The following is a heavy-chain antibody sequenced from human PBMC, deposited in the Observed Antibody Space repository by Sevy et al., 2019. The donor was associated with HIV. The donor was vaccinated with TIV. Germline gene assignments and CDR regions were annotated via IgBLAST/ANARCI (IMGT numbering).Heavy chain of an antibody. Sequence: GGSLRLSCAASIFTFSDYYMTWIRQAPGKGLECVSHISSGGSHIHYADSVKGRFTISSDNAKKSLYLQMNSLTAEDTAVYYCARVRYNYGSYYFDYWGQGTLVTVSS. V-gene: IGHV3-11*01. D-gene: IGHD5-18*01. J-gene: IGHJ4*02. CDR1: IFTFSDYY. CDR2: ISSGGSHI. CDR3: ARVRYNYGSYYFDY.